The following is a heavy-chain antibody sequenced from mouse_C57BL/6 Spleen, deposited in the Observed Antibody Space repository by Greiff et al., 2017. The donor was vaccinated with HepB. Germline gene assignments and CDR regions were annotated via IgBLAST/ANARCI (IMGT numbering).Heavy chain of an antibody. Sequence: EVQLQQSGPELVKPGASVKISCKASGYTFTDYYMNWVKQSHGKSLEWIGDINPNNGGTSYNQKFKGKATLTVDKSSSTAYMELRSLTSEDSAVYYCARPPVGYWGQGTTLTVSS. V-gene: IGHV1-26*01. CDR1: GYTFTDYY. CDR3: ARPPVGY. J-gene: IGHJ2*01. CDR2: INPNNGGT.